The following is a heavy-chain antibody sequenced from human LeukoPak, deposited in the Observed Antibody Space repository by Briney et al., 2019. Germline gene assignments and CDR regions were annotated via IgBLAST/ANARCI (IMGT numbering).Heavy chain of an antibody. CDR1: GYTFTSYW. V-gene: IGHV5-51*01. D-gene: IGHD2-2*01. Sequence: GESLKISCKGSGYTFTSYWIGWVRQMPGKGLEWMGIIYPGDSDIRYSPSFQGQVTISADKSISTAYLQWSSLKASDTAMYYCARGCCSSTSCYRFDPWGQGTLVTVSS. J-gene: IGHJ5*02. CDR2: IYPGDSDI. CDR3: ARGCCSSTSCYRFDP.